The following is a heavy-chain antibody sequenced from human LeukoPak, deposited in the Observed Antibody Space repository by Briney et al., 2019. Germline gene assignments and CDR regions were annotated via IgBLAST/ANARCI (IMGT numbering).Heavy chain of an antibody. CDR2: ISGSGDNT. V-gene: IGHV3-23*01. Sequence: GVLRLSFAGSGFTFSSYAMSWVRQAPGKGVEWVSGISGSGDNTYYADSVKGRFTISRDNSKNTLYVQVNSLGTEDTAAYYCAKGSYYDSSGSFYFDYWGQGTLVTVSS. CDR1: GFTFSSYA. D-gene: IGHD3-22*01. CDR3: AKGSYYDSSGSFYFDY. J-gene: IGHJ4*02.